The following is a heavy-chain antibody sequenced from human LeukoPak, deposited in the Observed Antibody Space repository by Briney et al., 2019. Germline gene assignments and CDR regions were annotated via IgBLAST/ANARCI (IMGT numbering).Heavy chain of an antibody. V-gene: IGHV3-30*04. CDR1: GFTFSSYA. D-gene: IGHD6-19*01. Sequence: PGRSLRLSCAASGFTFSSYAMQWVRQAPGKGLEWVAVISYDGSDKNYADSVKGRFTISRDNSMDTLYLKMNSLRAEDTAVYYCARAVYRSGGYYFDYWGQGILVTVSS. CDR3: ARAVYRSGGYYFDY. CDR2: ISYDGSDK. J-gene: IGHJ4*02.